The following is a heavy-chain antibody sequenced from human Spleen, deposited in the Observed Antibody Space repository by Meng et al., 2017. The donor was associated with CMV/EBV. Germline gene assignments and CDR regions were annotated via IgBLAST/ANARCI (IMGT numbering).Heavy chain of an antibody. J-gene: IGHJ4*02. Sequence: VRWERKEKGKGMERIARINQEGREKYYEDSVKDRFTISRDNAKNSLSLQMNSLGSENTAVYYCAEAATLAGWGQGTLVTVSS. D-gene: IGHD2-15*01. V-gene: IGHV3-7*01. CDR2: INQEGREK. CDR3: AEAATLAG.